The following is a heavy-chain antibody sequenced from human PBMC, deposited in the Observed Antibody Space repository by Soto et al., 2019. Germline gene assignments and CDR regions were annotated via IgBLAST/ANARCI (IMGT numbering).Heavy chain of an antibody. CDR2: IYTSGTT. V-gene: IGHV4-4*07. D-gene: IGHD1-26*01. CDR1: GGSIRSYY. J-gene: IGHJ6*02. Sequence: SETLSLTCTVSGGSIRSYYWSWIRQPAGKALEWVGRIYTSGTTNYNPSLKSRVTILLDTSKNQFSLKLSSVTAADTAVYYCAREGASGFGMDVWGQGTTVTVSS. CDR3: AREGASGFGMDV.